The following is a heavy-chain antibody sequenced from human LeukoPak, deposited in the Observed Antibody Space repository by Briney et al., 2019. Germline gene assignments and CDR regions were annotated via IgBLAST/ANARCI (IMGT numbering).Heavy chain of an antibody. D-gene: IGHD3-10*01. CDR3: AREDSYYYGSGSYPFDY. J-gene: IGHJ4*02. CDR2: ISSSSSYI. CDR1: GFIFSNYN. Sequence: GGSLRLSCAASGFIFSNYNMKWIREAPGKGLEWVSSISSSSSYIYYADSVKGRFTISRDNAKNTLYVQMNSLRAEDTAVYYCAREDSYYYGSGSYPFDYWGQGTLVTVSS. V-gene: IGHV3-21*01.